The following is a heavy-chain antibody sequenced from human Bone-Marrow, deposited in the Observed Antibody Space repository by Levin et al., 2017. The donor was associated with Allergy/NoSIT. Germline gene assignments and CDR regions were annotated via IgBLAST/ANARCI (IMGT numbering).Heavy chain of an antibody. CDR3: AKDISGGLQWLKYYYYYYGMDV. CDR1: GFTFDDYA. V-gene: IGHV3-9*01. D-gene: IGHD6-19*01. CDR2: ISWNSGSI. J-gene: IGHJ6*02. Sequence: PGGSLRLSCAASGFTFDDYAMHWVRQAPGKGLEWVSGISWNSGSIGYADSVKGRFTISRDNAKNSLYLQMNSLRAEDTALYYCAKDISGGLQWLKYYYYYYGMDVWGQGTTVTVSS.